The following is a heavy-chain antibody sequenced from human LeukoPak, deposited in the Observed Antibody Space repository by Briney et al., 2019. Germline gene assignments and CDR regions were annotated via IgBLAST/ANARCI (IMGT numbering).Heavy chain of an antibody. CDR1: GYTFTGYY. D-gene: IGHD6-13*01. CDR2: INPNSGGT. V-gene: IGHV1-2*02. J-gene: IGHJ5*02. CDR3: ARDKEYSSSWYVWFDP. Sequence: ASVKVSCKASGYTFTGYYMHWVRQAPGQGLEWMGWINPNSGGTNYAQKFQGRVTMTRDTSISTAYMELGRLRSDDTAVYYCARDKEYSSSWYVWFDPWGQGTLVTVSS.